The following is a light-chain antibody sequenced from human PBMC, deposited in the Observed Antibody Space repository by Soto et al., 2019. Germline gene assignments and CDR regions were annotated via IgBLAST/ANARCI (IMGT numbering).Light chain of an antibody. CDR1: QSLNNN. Sequence: DTIMTQSPVILSVSPGERATVSCRASQSLNNNLAWYQQKPGQAPRLLIIGASERVTTIPARFSGSGSGTEFTLSISSLQSDDFAFYYWQQYNTWPWTFGQGTKVEIK. CDR2: GAS. J-gene: IGKJ1*01. CDR3: QQYNTWPWT. V-gene: IGKV3-15*01.